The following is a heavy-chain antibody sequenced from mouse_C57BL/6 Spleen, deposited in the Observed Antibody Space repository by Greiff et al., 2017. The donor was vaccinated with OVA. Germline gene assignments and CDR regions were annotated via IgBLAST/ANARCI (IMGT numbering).Heavy chain of an antibody. Sequence: QVQLKQPGTELVKPGASVKLSCKASGYTFTSYWMHWVKQRPGQGLEWIGNINPSNGGTNYNEKFKSKATLTVDKSSSTAYMQLSSLTSEDSAVYYCARGRGSSSAWFAYWGQGTLVTVSA. V-gene: IGHV1-53*01. CDR1: GYTFTSYW. J-gene: IGHJ3*01. D-gene: IGHD1-1*01. CDR2: INPSNGGT. CDR3: ARGRGSSSAWFAY.